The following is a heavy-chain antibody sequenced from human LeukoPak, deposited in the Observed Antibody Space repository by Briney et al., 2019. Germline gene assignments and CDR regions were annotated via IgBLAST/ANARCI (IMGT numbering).Heavy chain of an antibody. CDR2: ISAYNGNT. D-gene: IGHD2-2*01. V-gene: IGHV1-18*01. CDR3: ATDRPSSAKVGPRGYYYYYMDV. Sequence: ASVKVSCKASGYTFTSYGISWVRQAPGQGLEWMGWISAYNGNTNYAQKLQGRVTMTEDTSTDTAYMGLSSLRSEDTAVYYCATDRPSSAKVGPRGYYYYYMDVWGKGTTVTVSS. CDR1: GYTFTSYG. J-gene: IGHJ6*03.